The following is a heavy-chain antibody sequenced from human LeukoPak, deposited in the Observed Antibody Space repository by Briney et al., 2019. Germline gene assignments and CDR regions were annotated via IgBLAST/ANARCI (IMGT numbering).Heavy chain of an antibody. D-gene: IGHD1-26*01. J-gene: IGHJ4*02. V-gene: IGHV3-48*02. CDR1: GFTFSTYS. CDR2: ISSSSTSI. CDR3: ARGNAVGASLFDY. Sequence: GGSLRLSCVASGFTFSTYSMNWVRQAPGKGLEWISYISSSSTSIYYADSVKGRFTISRDNAKNSLYLQMNSLRDEDTAVYYCARGNAVGASLFDYWGQGTLVTVSS.